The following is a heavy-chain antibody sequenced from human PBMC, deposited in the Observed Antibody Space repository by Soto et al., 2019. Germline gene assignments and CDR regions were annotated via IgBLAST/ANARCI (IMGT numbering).Heavy chain of an antibody. Sequence: QITLKESGPTLVKPTQTLTLTCTFSGFSLSTSGVGVGWIRQPPGKALEWLALIYWDDDKRYSPSLKSRLTITKDTSKNQVVLTMTNMDPVETATYYCAHLTYYYDSSGYYSRAEYFQHWGQGTLVTVSS. J-gene: IGHJ1*01. CDR2: IYWDDDK. CDR1: GFSLSTSGVG. CDR3: AHLTYYYDSSGYYSRAEYFQH. V-gene: IGHV2-5*02. D-gene: IGHD3-22*01.